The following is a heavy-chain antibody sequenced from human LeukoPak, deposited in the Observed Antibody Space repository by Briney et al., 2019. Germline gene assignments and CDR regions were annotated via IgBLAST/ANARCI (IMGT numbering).Heavy chain of an antibody. CDR2: ISSSGTLM. Sequence: PGGSLRLSCAASGFTFSNYEMNWVRQAPGKGLEWVSYISSSGTLMFYSDSVKGRFTISRDNASVSLQMNSLRAEDTALYYCARSITDYGDYYSPFFDYWGQGTLVTVSS. J-gene: IGHJ4*02. CDR3: ARSITDYGDYYSPFFDY. CDR1: GFTFSNYE. V-gene: IGHV3-48*03. D-gene: IGHD4-17*01.